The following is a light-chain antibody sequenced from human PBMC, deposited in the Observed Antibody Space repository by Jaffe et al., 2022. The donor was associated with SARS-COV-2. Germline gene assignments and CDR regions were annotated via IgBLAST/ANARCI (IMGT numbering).Light chain of an antibody. V-gene: IGLV2-14*01. J-gene: IGLJ1*01. CDR3: SSYTSSSTPPYV. Sequence: QSALTQPASVSGSPGQSITISCTGTSSDVGGYNYVSWYQQHPGKAPKLMIYEVSNRPSGVPDRFSGSKSGNTASLTISGLQAEDEADYYCSSYTSSSTPPYVFGTGTKVTVL. CDR1: SSDVGGYNY. CDR2: EVS.